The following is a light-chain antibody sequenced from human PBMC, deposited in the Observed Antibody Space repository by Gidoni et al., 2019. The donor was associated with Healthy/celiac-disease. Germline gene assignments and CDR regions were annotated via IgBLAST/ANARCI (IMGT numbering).Light chain of an antibody. CDR3: QQRRNWPRWT. CDR1: QSVSSY. V-gene: IGKV3-11*01. J-gene: IGKJ1*01. Sequence: EIVLTQSPATLSLSPGERATLSCRASQSVSSYLAWYQQKPGQAPRLLIYDASNRATGIPARCSGSGSGTDFTLTISSLEPEDFAVYYCQQRRNWPRWTFGQGTKVEIK. CDR2: DAS.